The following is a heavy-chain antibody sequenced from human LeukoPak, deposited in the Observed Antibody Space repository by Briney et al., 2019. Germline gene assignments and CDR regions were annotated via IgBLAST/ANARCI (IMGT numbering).Heavy chain of an antibody. D-gene: IGHD5-24*01. CDR3: ARGVRMATISPDLRLYYFDY. J-gene: IGHJ4*02. Sequence: GASVKVSCKASGYTFTSYDINWVRQATGQGLERMGWMNPNSGNTGYAQKFQGRVTMTRNTSISTAYMELSSLRSEDTAVYYCARGVRMATISPDLRLYYFDYWGQGTLVTVSS. CDR2: MNPNSGNT. CDR1: GYTFTSYD. V-gene: IGHV1-8*01.